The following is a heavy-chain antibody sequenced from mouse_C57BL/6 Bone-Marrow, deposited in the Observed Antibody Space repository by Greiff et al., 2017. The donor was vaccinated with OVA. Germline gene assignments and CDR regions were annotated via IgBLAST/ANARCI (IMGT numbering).Heavy chain of an antibody. Sequence: VQLKESGPGLVKPSQSLSLTCSVTGYSITSGYYWNWIRQFPGNKLEWMGYISYDGSNNYNPSLKNRISITRDTSKNQFFLKLNSVTTEDTATYYGARGEYYYGSTYYFDYWGQGTTLTVSS. V-gene: IGHV3-6*01. D-gene: IGHD1-1*01. CDR3: ARGEYYYGSTYYFDY. CDR1: GYSITSGYY. CDR2: ISYDGSN. J-gene: IGHJ2*01.